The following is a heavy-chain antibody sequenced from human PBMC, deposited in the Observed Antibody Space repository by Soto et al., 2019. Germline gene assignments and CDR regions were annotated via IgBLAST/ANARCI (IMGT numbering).Heavy chain of an antibody. CDR3: ARVLYKAPRNYYSGMDV. J-gene: IGHJ6*02. D-gene: IGHD2-2*02. CDR1: GGSISSYY. CDR2: IYYSGST. V-gene: IGHV4-59*01. Sequence: QVQLQESGPGLVKPSETLSLTCTVSGGSISSYYWSWIRQPPGKGLEWIGYIYYSGSTNYNPSLKSRVTISVDTSKNQFSLKLSSVTAADTAVYYCARVLYKAPRNYYSGMDVWGQGTTVTISS.